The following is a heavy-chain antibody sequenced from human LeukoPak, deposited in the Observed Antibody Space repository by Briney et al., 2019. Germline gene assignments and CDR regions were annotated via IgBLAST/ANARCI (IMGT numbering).Heavy chain of an antibody. CDR3: ARDNTRGRDGILDL. CDR2: IYSSGST. D-gene: IGHD5-24*01. J-gene: IGHJ2*01. CDR1: GFTVTTNY. V-gene: IGHV3-66*01. Sequence: GGSLRLSCAASGFTVTTNYMTWVRQAPGKGLEWVSVIYSSGSTSYADSVKGRFTISRDIPKNTVYLQMNSLRAEDTAVYYCARDNTRGRDGILDLWGRGTLVTVSS.